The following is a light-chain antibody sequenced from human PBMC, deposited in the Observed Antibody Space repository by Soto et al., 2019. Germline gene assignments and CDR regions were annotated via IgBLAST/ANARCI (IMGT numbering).Light chain of an antibody. J-gene: IGLJ2*01. CDR2: DVS. CDR3: STSSNTLNVV. V-gene: IGLV2-14*01. CDR1: SSDIGDYKY. Sequence: QSALTQPASVSGSPGQSITISCTGTSSDIGDYKYVSWYQQHPGKAPKLMIYDVSSRPSGVSSRFSGSTTGNTASLTISGLQAEDEDDYYCSTSSNTLNVVFGGGTKLTVL.